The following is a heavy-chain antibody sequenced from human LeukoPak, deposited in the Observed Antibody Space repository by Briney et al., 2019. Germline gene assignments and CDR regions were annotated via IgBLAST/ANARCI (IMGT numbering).Heavy chain of an antibody. CDR1: GYTFSNYY. CDR3: AKDRYYDSIRHFDY. Sequence: ASVKVSCKASGYTFSNYYMYWVRQAPGQGLEWMGIINPNGGATSYAQKFQGRITMTRDMSTSTVYMELSSLRSEDTAMYYCAKDRYYDSIRHFDYWGQGTLVTVSS. CDR2: INPNGGAT. J-gene: IGHJ4*02. V-gene: IGHV1-46*01. D-gene: IGHD3-22*01.